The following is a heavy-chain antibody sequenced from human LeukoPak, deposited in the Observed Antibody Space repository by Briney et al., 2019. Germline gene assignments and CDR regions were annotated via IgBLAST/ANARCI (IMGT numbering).Heavy chain of an antibody. J-gene: IGHJ4*02. CDR3: ARDRTTVTTFDY. V-gene: IGHV3-21*01. CDR1: GFTFSNAW. D-gene: IGHD4-17*01. CDR2: ISSSSSYI. Sequence: GGSLRLSCAASGFTFSNAWMSWVRQAPGKGLEWVSSISSSSSYIYYADPVKGRFTISRDNAKNSLYLQMNTLRAEDTAVYYCARDRTTVTTFDYWGQGTLVTVSS.